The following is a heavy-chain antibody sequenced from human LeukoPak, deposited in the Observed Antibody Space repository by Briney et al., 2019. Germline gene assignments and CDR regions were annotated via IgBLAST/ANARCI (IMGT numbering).Heavy chain of an antibody. Sequence: SETLSLTCTVSGGSISSSGYYWGWIRQPPGKGLEWIGSIYYSGSTYYNPSLKSRVTISVDTSKNQFSLKLSSVTAADTAVYYCAREGGRTGIAAAGTYYWGQGTLVTVSS. CDR2: IYYSGST. CDR1: GGSISSSGYY. V-gene: IGHV4-39*02. J-gene: IGHJ4*02. CDR3: AREGGRTGIAAAGTYY. D-gene: IGHD6-13*01.